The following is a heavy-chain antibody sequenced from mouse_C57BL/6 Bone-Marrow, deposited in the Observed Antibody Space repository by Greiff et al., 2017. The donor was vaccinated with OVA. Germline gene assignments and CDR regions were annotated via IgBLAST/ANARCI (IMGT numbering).Heavy chain of an antibody. D-gene: IGHD1-1*01. CDR2: IHPSDSDT. Sequence: QVQLKQPGAELVKPGASVKVSCKASGYTFTSYWMHWVKQRPGQGLEWIGRIHPSDSDTNYNQKFKGKATLTVDKSSSTAYMQLSSLTSEDSAVYYCAIGDYYGRGFAYWGQGTLVTVSA. V-gene: IGHV1-74*01. CDR1: GYTFTSYW. J-gene: IGHJ3*01. CDR3: AIGDYYGRGFAY.